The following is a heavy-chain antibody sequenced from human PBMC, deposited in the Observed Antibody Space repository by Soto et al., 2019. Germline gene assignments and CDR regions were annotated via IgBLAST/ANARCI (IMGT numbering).Heavy chain of an antibody. CDR1: GVRVRDQY. CDR3: VRATYFADSSGYTRCLAY. Sequence: PGGSIRLSSAACGVRVRDQYIDWVRQATGKGLEWVGRSRDKPQGYSTAYAASVKGRFTTSRDESKNSAYPQMNSLKTEDTAVYYCVRATYFADSSGYTRCLAYWGQGTLGTVSS. J-gene: IGHJ4*02. D-gene: IGHD3-22*01. CDR2: SRDKPQGYST. V-gene: IGHV3-72*01.